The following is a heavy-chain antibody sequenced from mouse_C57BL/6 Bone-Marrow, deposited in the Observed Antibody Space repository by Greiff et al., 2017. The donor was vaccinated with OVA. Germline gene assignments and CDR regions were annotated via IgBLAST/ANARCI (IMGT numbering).Heavy chain of an antibody. CDR3: TSYGNFDY. D-gene: IGHD2-1*01. V-gene: IGHV14-4*01. Sequence: EVQLKESGAELVRPGASVKLSCTASGFNIKDDYMHWVKQRPEQGLEWIGWLDPENGDTEYASKFQGKATITADTSSNTAYLQLSSLTSEDTAVYYCTSYGNFDYGGQGTTLTVSS. CDR1: GFNIKDDY. J-gene: IGHJ2*01. CDR2: LDPENGDT.